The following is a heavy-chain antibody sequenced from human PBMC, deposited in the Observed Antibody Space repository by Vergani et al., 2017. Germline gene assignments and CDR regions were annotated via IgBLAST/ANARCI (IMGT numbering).Heavy chain of an antibody. CDR1: GFTFNQYG. Sequence: QVQLVESGGGVVQPGRSLRLSCAASGFTFNQYGMHWVRQAPGKGLEWVAVTWYDGSNKYYADSVKGRFTISRDNSKNTLYLQLNSLRAEDTAVYYCARDPTLAPYFDYWGQGTLVTVSS. CDR2: TWYDGSNK. V-gene: IGHV3-33*01. CDR3: ARDPTLAPYFDY. J-gene: IGHJ4*02.